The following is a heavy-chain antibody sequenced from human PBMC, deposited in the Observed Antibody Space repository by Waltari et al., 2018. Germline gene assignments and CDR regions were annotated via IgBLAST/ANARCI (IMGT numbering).Heavy chain of an antibody. Sequence: VELVQSGAEVKKPGATVKISCKASGYTFMDYFMHWVRQAPGQGLEWMGWLNRNAGKPTYAEAFTGRFVFSLDTSATTAYLQISSLKAEDTAVYYCAGDVSSVAQFYFDYWGQGTLVTVAS. CDR2: LNRNAGKP. V-gene: IGHV7-4-1*02. J-gene: IGHJ4*02. D-gene: IGHD5-12*01. CDR1: GYTFMDYF. CDR3: AGDVSSVAQFYFDY.